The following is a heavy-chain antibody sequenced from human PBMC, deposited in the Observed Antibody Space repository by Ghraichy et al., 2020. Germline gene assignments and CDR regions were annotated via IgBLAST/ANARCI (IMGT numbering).Heavy chain of an antibody. J-gene: IGHJ3*02. V-gene: IGHV3-7*03. Sequence: GGSLRLSCAASGFTFSRYWMTWVRQAPGKGLEWVANIKQDGSEKYYVDSVKGRFTISRDNAKNSLYLQMNSLRAEDTAVYYCARVCSGYESSGYSIEPWTVDIWGQGTMVTVSS. CDR3: ARVCSGYESSGYSIEPWTVDI. CDR2: IKQDGSEK. CDR1: GFTFSRYW. D-gene: IGHD3-22*01.